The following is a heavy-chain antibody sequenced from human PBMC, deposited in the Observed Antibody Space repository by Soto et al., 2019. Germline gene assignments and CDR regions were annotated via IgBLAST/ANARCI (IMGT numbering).Heavy chain of an antibody. D-gene: IGHD6-13*01. V-gene: IGHV1-2*02. CDR1: GFTFSAYY. Sequence: GASVKVSCKASGFTFSAYYIYWVRQAPGQGLEWIGWINPNSGGTNNAQKFQGRVTMTRDTSTSTVYMELSALISDDTAVYYCARSLLDEYSSSWRSAYYRLDVWGQCTTVTVSS. CDR2: INPNSGGT. CDR3: ARSLLDEYSSSWRSAYYRLDV. J-gene: IGHJ6*02.